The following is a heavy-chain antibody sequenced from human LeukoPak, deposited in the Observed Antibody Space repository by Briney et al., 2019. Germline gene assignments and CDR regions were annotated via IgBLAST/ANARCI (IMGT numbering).Heavy chain of an antibody. CDR1: GGSISSYY. D-gene: IGHD6-6*01. J-gene: IGHJ4*02. V-gene: IGHV4-4*07. CDR2: IYSSGST. Sequence: SETLSLTCTVSGGSISSYYWSWIRQPAGKGLEWIGRIYSSGSTNDNPSLKSRVTMSVDTSKNQFSLKLSSMTAADTAVYYRARENSSSSRAFDYWGQGTLVTVSS. CDR3: ARENSSSSRAFDY.